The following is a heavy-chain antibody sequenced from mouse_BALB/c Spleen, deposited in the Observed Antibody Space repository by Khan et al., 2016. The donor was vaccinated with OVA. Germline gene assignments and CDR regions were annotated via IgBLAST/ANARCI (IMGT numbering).Heavy chain of an antibody. Sequence: QVQLKDSGPGLVQPSQSLSITCTVSGFSLTTYGVHWVRQTPGKGLEWLGVIWSGGSTDYNAPFISRLSISKDSSKSQVFFKMNSLQVNDTAIDYCARNYDYDEGLAYWGQGTLVTVSA. CDR1: GFSLTTYG. J-gene: IGHJ3*01. D-gene: IGHD2-4*01. V-gene: IGHV2-2*02. CDR2: IWSGGST. CDR3: ARNYDYDEGLAY.